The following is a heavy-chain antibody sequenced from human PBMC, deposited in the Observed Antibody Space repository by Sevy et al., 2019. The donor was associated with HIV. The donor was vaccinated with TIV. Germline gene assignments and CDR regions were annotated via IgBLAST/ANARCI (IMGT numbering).Heavy chain of an antibody. CDR1: GFTFSSYD. Sequence: GGSLRLSCAASGFTFSSYDMHWVRQATGKGLEWVSAIGTAGDTYYPGSVKGRFTISRVNAKNSLYLQMNSLRAGDTAVYYCARGRFGELWDYWGQGTLVTVSS. CDR3: ARGRFGELWDY. J-gene: IGHJ4*02. D-gene: IGHD3-10*01. V-gene: IGHV3-13*01. CDR2: IGTAGDT.